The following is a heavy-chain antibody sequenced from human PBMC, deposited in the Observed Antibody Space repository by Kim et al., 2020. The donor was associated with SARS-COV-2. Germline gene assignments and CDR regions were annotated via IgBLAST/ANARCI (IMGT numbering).Heavy chain of an antibody. CDR3: ARDNDGSGRWGQVLYGMDV. CDR1: GFTFSSYS. CDR2: ISSSSSTI. V-gene: IGHV3-48*02. J-gene: IGHJ6*02. Sequence: GGSLRLSCAASGFTFSSYSMNWVRQAPGKGLEWVSYISSSSSTIYYADSVKGRFTISRDNAKNSLYLQMNSLRDEDTAVYYCARDNDGSGRWGQVLYGMDVWGQGTTVTVSS. D-gene: IGHD6-19*01.